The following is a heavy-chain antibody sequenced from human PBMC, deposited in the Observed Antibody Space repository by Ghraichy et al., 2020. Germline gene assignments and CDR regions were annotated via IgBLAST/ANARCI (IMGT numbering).Heavy chain of an antibody. J-gene: IGHJ5*02. CDR3: ARSGRDNSSGWSEDWFDP. Sequence: SVKVSCKASGGTFSSYAISWVRQAPGQGLEWMGRIIPILGIANYAQKFQGRVTITADKSTSTAYMELSSLRSEDTAVYYCARSGRDNSSGWSEDWFDPWGQGTLVTVSS. V-gene: IGHV1-69*04. CDR2: IIPILGIA. CDR1: GGTFSSYA. D-gene: IGHD6-19*01.